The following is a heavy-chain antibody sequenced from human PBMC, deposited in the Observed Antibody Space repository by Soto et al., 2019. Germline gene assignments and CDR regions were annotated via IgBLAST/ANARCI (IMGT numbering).Heavy chain of an antibody. Sequence: EVQLLESGGGLVQPGGSLRLSCAASGFTFSSYAMSWVRQAPGKGLEWVSAISGSGGSTYYADSVKGRFTISRDNSKNRLYRQMNSLRAEDTAVYYCAKAGGGDSLSESWGQGTLVTVSS. D-gene: IGHD2-21*02. J-gene: IGHJ5*02. V-gene: IGHV3-23*01. CDR2: ISGSGGST. CDR3: AKAGGGDSLSES. CDR1: GFTFSSYA.